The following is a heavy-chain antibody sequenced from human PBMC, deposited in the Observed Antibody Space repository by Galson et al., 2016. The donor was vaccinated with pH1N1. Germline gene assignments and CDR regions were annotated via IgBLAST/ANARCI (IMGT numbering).Heavy chain of an antibody. CDR3: ARQNDYGDYRGDAFDI. J-gene: IGHJ3*02. CDR2: IYLGGSLI. V-gene: IGHV5-51*01. Sequence: QSGAEVKKPGESLKISCKGSGYRFPSSWIGWVRQMPGKGLEWMGIIYLGGSLIRYRPSFQGQVTISADKSVNIVYLEWVSLKASDTAMYYWARQNDYGDYRGDAFDIWGQGTMVTVSS. CDR1: GYRFPSSW. D-gene: IGHD4-17*01.